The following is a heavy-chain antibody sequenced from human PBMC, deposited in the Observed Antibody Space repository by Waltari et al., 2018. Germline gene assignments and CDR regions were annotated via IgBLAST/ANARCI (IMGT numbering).Heavy chain of an antibody. Sequence: EVQLVESGGGLVQPGGSLRLSCAASGFTFSSYWMSWARQAPGKGLEWGANIKQDGSEKYYVDSVKGRFTISRDNAKNLLYLQMNSLRAEDTAVYYCARDGDAFDIWGQGTMVTVSS. V-gene: IGHV3-7*01. CDR3: ARDGDAFDI. J-gene: IGHJ3*02. CDR2: IKQDGSEK. CDR1: GFTFSSYW.